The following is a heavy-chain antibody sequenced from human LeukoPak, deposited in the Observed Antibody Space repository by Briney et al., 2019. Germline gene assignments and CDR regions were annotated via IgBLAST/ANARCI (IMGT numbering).Heavy chain of an antibody. V-gene: IGHV1-2*02. D-gene: IGHD2-2*01. CDR3: STLGYCIDSSPSCYRAFDY. Sequence: ASVKVSCKASGYTFTGYYIHWLRQARGQGLEWMGWINPNSGDTNYAQKFQGRVTMTKDTSINTAYMELNRLRSDDTALYYCSTLGYCIDSSPSCYRAFDYWGQGTLVTVSS. J-gene: IGHJ4*02. CDR1: GYTFTGYY. CDR2: INPNSGDT.